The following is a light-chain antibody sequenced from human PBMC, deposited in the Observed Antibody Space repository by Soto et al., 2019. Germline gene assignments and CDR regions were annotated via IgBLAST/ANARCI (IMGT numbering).Light chain of an antibody. Sequence: EIVMTPSPATLSVSPVEIATLSFSASQRVSRNLAWYQQKPGQAPRLLIYTASTRATDIPDRFSGSGSGTDFTLTISSLEPEDFAVYYCQQSSNWPPINFGQGTRLEIK. CDR1: QRVSRN. J-gene: IGKJ5*01. V-gene: IGKV3-11*01. CDR3: QQSSNWPPIN. CDR2: TAS.